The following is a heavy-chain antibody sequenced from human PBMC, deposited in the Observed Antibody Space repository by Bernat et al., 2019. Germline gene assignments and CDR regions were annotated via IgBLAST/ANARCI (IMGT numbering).Heavy chain of an antibody. CDR2: ISGSGGST. CDR3: ARDRRGTDSGGLDV. J-gene: IGHJ6*02. Sequence: EVQLLESGGGLVQPGGSLRLSCAASGFTFSSYAMSWVRQAPGKGLEWVSAISGSGGSTYYADSVKGRFTISRDNSKNTVYLQMNSLRVEDTALYYCARDRRGTDSGGLDVWGQGTTAIVSS. CDR1: GFTFSSYA. V-gene: IGHV3-23*01. D-gene: IGHD3-16*01.